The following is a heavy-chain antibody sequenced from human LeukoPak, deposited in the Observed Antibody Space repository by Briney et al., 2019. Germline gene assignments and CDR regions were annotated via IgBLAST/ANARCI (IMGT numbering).Heavy chain of an antibody. D-gene: IGHD3-9*01. CDR3: ARRNGAYDILTGLEDY. CDR2: ISAYNGNT. J-gene: IGHJ4*02. Sequence: ASVKVSCKASGYTFTSYGISWVRQAPGQGLEGMGWISAYNGNTNYAQKLQGRVTMTTDTSTSTAYMELRSLRSDDTAVYYCARRNGAYDILTGLEDYWGQGTLVTVSS. CDR1: GYTFTSYG. V-gene: IGHV1-18*01.